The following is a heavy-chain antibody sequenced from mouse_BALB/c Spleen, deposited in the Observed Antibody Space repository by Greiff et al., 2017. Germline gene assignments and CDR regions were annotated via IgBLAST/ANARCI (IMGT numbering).Heavy chain of an antibody. CDR2: ILPGSGST. CDR3: ARRRDWDPFAY. J-gene: IGHJ3*01. Sequence: QVQLQQSGAELMKPGASVKISCKATGYTFSSYWIEWVKQRPGHGLEWIGEILPGSGSTNYNEKFKGKATFTADTSSNTAYMQLSSLTSEDSAVYYCARRRDWDPFAYWGQGTLVTVSA. V-gene: IGHV1-9*01. CDR1: GYTFSSYW. D-gene: IGHD4-1*01.